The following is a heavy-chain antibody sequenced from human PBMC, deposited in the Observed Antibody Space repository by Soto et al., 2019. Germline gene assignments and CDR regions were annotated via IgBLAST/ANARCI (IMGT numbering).Heavy chain of an antibody. V-gene: IGHV3-7*03. CDR3: ARDLPTRGSRAYYYMDV. D-gene: IGHD3-10*01. Sequence: GGSLRLSCAASGFTFSSYWMSWVRQAPGKGLEWVANIKRDGGEKYYVDSVKGRFTISRDNAKNSLYLQMNSLRAEDTAVYYCARDLPTRGSRAYYYMDVWGKGTTVTVSS. CDR2: IKRDGGEK. J-gene: IGHJ6*03. CDR1: GFTFSSYW.